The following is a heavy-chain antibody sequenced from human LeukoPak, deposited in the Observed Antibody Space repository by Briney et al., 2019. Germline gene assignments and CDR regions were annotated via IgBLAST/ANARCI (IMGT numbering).Heavy chain of an antibody. Sequence: GGSLRLSCAASGFTFSDYYMSWIRQAPGKGLEWVSYISSSGSTIYYADSVKGRFTISRDNAKNPLYLQMNSLRAEDTAVYYCARDRYDWLLGPDYWGQGTLVTVSS. D-gene: IGHD3-9*01. CDR1: GFTFSDYY. CDR2: ISSSGSTI. CDR3: ARDRYDWLLGPDY. V-gene: IGHV3-11*01. J-gene: IGHJ4*02.